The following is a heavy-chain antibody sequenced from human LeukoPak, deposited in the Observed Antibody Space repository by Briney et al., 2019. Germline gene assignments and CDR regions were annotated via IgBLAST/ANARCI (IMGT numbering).Heavy chain of an antibody. Sequence: GGSLRLSCAASGFTFSSYWIHWVRQAPGKGLVWVSLINGDGGTTNYADSVKGRFTISRDNAKNTLFLQMNSLRAEDTAVYYCARGINHSLDYWGQGTLATVSS. J-gene: IGHJ4*02. V-gene: IGHV3-74*01. CDR1: GFTFSSYW. CDR2: INGDGGTT. CDR3: ARGINHSLDY. D-gene: IGHD1-14*01.